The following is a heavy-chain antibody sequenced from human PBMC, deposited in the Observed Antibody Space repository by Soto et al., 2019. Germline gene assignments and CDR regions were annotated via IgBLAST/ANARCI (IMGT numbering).Heavy chain of an antibody. J-gene: IGHJ4*02. CDR1: GFSLSRADVG. CDR3: ARISRYGYDFDY. Sequence: SGPTLVNPTETLTLTCTVSGFSLSRADVGVSWIRQPPGKALEWLAHIFSNDEKSYSTSLKSSLTISKDTSKSQVFLIMTNLDPVDTATYYCARISRYGYDFDYWGQGTLGTVSS. CDR2: IFSNDEK. D-gene: IGHD5-12*01. V-gene: IGHV2-26*02.